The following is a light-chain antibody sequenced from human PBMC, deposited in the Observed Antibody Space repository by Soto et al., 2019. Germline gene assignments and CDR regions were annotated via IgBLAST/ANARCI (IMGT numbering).Light chain of an antibody. Sequence: QTVVTQAPSFSVSPGGTVTLTCGLSSGSVSTSYYPSWYQQTPGQAPRTLIYSTNTRSSGVPDRFSGSILGNKAALTITGAQADDESDYYCVLYMGSGIPVFGGGTQLTVL. CDR3: VLYMGSGIPV. CDR1: SGSVSTSYY. V-gene: IGLV8-61*01. J-gene: IGLJ3*02. CDR2: STN.